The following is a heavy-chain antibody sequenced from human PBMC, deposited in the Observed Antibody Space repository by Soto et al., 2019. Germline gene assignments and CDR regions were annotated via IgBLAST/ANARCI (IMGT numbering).Heavy chain of an antibody. V-gene: IGHV3-21*01. Sequence: GGSLRLSCAASGFTFSSYSMNWVRQAPGKGLEWVSSISSSSSYIYYADSVKGRFTISRDNAKNSLYLQMNSLRAEDTAVYYCARAELSDYGGNSGWFDPWGQGTLVTVSS. CDR1: GFTFSSYS. J-gene: IGHJ5*02. CDR3: ARAELSDYGGNSGWFDP. CDR2: ISSSSSYI. D-gene: IGHD4-17*01.